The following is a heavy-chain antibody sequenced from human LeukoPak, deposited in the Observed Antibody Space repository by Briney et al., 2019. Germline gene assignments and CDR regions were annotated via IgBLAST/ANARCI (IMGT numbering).Heavy chain of an antibody. CDR1: GFTFSNYA. J-gene: IGHJ6*02. CDR2: ISSDGSVI. V-gene: IGHV3-30*01. CDR3: ARDGPEYSSTSGYHYGMDV. D-gene: IGHD6-6*01. Sequence: QAGRSLRLSCAASGFTFSNYATHWVRQVPGRGLEWVALISSDGSVIYDADSVKGRFAISRDNSKNTLYLQINSLRPEDTAVYYCARDGPEYSSTSGYHYGMDVWGQGTTVTVSS.